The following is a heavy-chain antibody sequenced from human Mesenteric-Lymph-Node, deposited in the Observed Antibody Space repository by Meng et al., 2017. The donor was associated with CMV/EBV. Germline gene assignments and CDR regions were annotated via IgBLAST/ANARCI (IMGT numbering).Heavy chain of an antibody. CDR1: GGSVSSGSYY. V-gene: IGHV4-61*03. D-gene: IGHD6-13*01. CDR2: IYYNGNT. CDR3: ARGTWAAAPSDY. Sequence: SETLSLTCTVSGGSVSSGSYYWSWIRQPPGKGLEFIGYIYYNGNTNYNPSLMSRVTISLDTSKNHFSLKLSSVTAADTAVYYCARGTWAAAPSDYWGQGILVTVSS. J-gene: IGHJ4*02.